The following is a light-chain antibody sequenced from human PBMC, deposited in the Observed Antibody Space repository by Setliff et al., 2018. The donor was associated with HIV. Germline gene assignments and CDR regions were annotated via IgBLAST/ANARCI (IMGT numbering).Light chain of an antibody. J-gene: IGLJ1*01. V-gene: IGLV2-14*03. CDR3: SSYTSSSTYV. CDR2: DVS. Sequence: QSALAQPASVSGSPGQSITISCTGTSSDVGGYNYVSWYQQHPGKAPKLMIYDVSNRPSGVSNRFSGSKSGNPASLTISGPQAEDEADYYCSSYTSSSTYVFGTGTKVTVL. CDR1: SSDVGGYNY.